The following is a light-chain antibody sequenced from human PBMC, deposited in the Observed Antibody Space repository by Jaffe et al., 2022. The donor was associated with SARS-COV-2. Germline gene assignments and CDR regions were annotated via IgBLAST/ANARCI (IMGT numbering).Light chain of an antibody. CDR3: QQSYSTPRT. J-gene: IGKJ2*01. V-gene: IGKV1-39*01. CDR1: QSISRH. Sequence: DIQMTQSPSSLSASVGDRVTITCRASQSISRHLNWYQHKPGKAPRLLIYGASSLETGVPSRFSGSGSGTDFTLTVSSLQPEDFATYICQQSYSTPRTFGQGTKLEIK. CDR2: GAS.